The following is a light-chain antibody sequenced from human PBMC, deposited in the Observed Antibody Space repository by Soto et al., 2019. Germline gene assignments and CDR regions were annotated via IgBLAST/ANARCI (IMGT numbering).Light chain of an antibody. Sequence: QSVLAQPPSASGSLGQSVTISCTGTSSDVGAHHYVSWYQKHPGKAPKLMIYEVTKRPSGVPDRFSGSKSGNTASLTVSGLQAEDEADYYCAAWDDSLNIYVFGTGTKVTVL. V-gene: IGLV2-8*01. CDR1: SSDVGAHHY. J-gene: IGLJ1*01. CDR3: AAWDDSLNIYV. CDR2: EVT.